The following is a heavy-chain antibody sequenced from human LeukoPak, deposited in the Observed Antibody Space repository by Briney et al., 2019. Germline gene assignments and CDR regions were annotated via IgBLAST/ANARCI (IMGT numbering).Heavy chain of an antibody. J-gene: IGHJ5*02. V-gene: IGHV4-39*01. D-gene: IGHD3-10*01. CDR2: IHYSGST. CDR3: AGYYYGSGSYGWFDP. Sequence: SETLSLTCTVSGDSISSSSYYWGWIRQPPGKGLEWIGSIHYSGSTYYNPSLKSRVTISVDTSKNQFSLKLSSVTAADTAVYYCAGYYYGSGSYGWFDPWGRGTLVTVSS. CDR1: GDSISSSSYY.